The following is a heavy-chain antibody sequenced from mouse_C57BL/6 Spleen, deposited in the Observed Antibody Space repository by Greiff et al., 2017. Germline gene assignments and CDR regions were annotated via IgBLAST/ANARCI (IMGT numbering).Heavy chain of an antibody. CDR3: AREPGFAY. CDR1: GFTFSDYY. V-gene: IGHV5-16*01. CDR2: INYDGSST. Sequence: EVQVVESEGGLVQPGSSMKLSCTASGFTFSDYYMAWVRQVPEKGLEWVANINYDGSSTYYLDSLKSRFIISRDNAKNILYLQMSSLKSEDTASYYCAREPGFAYWGQGTLVTVSA. J-gene: IGHJ3*01.